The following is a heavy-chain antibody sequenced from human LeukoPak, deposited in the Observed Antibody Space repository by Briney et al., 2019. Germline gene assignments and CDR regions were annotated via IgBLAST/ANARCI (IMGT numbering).Heavy chain of an antibody. CDR3: AKTRPLDSSSWSHGDY. CDR2: ISGSGDST. D-gene: IGHD6-13*01. CDR1: GFTFSSYA. Sequence: GGSLRLSCAASGFTFSSYAMSWVRQAPGKGLEWVSAISGSGDSTYYGDSVKGLFTISRDNSKNTLYLQMNSLRAEDTAVYYCAKTRPLDSSSWSHGDYWGQGTLVTVSS. V-gene: IGHV3-23*01. J-gene: IGHJ4*02.